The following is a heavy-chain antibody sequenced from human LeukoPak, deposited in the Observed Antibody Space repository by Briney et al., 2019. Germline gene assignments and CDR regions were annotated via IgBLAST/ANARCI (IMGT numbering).Heavy chain of an antibody. CDR1: GGSISSYY. D-gene: IGHD6-19*01. CDR2: IYYSGST. V-gene: IGHV4-59*08. Sequence: TPETLSLTCTVSGGSISSYYWSWLRQPPGKGLEWIGYIYYSGSTNYNPSLKSRVTISVDTSKNHFSLRLISVTAADTAMYYCARHEHKAVAGDTWGQGTLVTVSS. J-gene: IGHJ5*02. CDR3: ARHEHKAVAGDT.